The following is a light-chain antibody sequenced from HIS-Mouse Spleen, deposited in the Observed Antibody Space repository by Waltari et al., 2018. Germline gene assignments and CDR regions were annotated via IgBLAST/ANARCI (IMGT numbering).Light chain of an antibody. Sequence: QSALTQPASVSGSPGQSITISCTGTSSDVGSYNLVSWYQQHPGKAPKLMSYEGSERPAGVSNRFSGSKSGNTASLTISGLQAEDEADYYCCSYAGSSTVFGGGTKLTVL. CDR2: EGS. CDR3: CSYAGSSTV. J-gene: IGLJ3*02. CDR1: SSDVGSYNL. V-gene: IGLV2-23*01.